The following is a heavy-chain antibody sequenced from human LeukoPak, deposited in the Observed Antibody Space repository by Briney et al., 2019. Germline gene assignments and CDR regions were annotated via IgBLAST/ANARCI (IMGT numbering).Heavy chain of an antibody. Sequence: GESLKISCKVSGYSFTSYCIGWVRQLPAKGLEWMGIIYPGDSGTTYSPSFQGQVTISVDKSINTAYLQWSSLQASDTAMYYCGMSGDRVPLQDDVFDVWGQGTMVTVST. V-gene: IGHV5-51*01. D-gene: IGHD1-26*01. J-gene: IGHJ3*01. CDR1: GYSFTSYC. CDR3: GMSGDRVPLQDDVFDV. CDR2: IYPGDSGT.